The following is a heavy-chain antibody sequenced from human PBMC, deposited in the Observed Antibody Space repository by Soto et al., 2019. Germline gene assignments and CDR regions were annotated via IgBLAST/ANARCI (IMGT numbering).Heavy chain of an antibody. Sequence: SVRLSCAAAGCTVSSCAMHWVRQAQGKGLGWVAVISYDRSNKYYADSVKGQFTICRDNTKNELYLQMNSLRADDTAVYYGARSPTFSNFGVVISHPIDVWGQGTMVTVSS. CDR1: GCTVSSCA. D-gene: IGHD3-3*01. CDR2: ISYDRSNK. CDR3: ARSPTFSNFGVVISHPIDV. V-gene: IGHV3-30-3*01. J-gene: IGHJ4*02.